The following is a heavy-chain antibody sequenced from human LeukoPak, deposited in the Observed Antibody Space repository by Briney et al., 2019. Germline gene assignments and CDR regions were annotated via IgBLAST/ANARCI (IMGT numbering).Heavy chain of an antibody. V-gene: IGHV5-51*01. CDR2: IYPEDSAA. Sequence: GESLKIPCQGSGHNSKTYSIGWVGQLPGKGLEWMGIIYPEDSAARYSPSFRGHVTISADKSISTAYLQWSTLKPSDTATYYCARRGSSSSHFDSWGRGTQVIVSS. CDR1: GHNSKTYS. D-gene: IGHD2/OR15-2a*01. CDR3: ARRGSSSSHFDS. J-gene: IGHJ4*01.